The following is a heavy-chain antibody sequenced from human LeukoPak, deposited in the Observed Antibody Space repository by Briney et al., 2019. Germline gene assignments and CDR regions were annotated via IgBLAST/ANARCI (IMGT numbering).Heavy chain of an antibody. CDR1: GGSISSYY. D-gene: IGHD5-24*01. J-gene: IGHJ5*02. CDR2: IYTSGST. CDR3: ASRGDGYNYVDWFDP. Sequence: SETLSLTCTVSGGSISSYYWSWIRQPAGKGLEWIGRIYTSGSTNYNPSLKSRVTMSVDTSKNQFSLKLSSVTAADTAVYYCASRGDGYNYVDWFDPWGQGTLVTVSS. V-gene: IGHV4-4*07.